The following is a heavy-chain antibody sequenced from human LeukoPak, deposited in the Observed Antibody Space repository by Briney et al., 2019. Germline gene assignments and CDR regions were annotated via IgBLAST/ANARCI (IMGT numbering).Heavy chain of an antibody. CDR3: ARDAKTVIGVDYYYYYMDV. CDR2: FDPEKDEI. V-gene: IGHV1-24*01. Sequence: GASVKVSCKISGHTLIELSMHWVRQVPGQGLEWVGGFDPEKDEIVYAEKFQGRVTITADESTSTAYMELSSLRSEDTAVYYCARDAKTVIGVDYYYYYMDVWGKGTTVTVSS. CDR1: GHTLIELS. D-gene: IGHD2-21*01. J-gene: IGHJ6*03.